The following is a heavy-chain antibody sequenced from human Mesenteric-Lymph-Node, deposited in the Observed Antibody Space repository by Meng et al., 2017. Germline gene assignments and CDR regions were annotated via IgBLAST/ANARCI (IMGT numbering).Heavy chain of an antibody. Sequence: QVRLVQSGAEVKKPWASMKVSRKDSGYTFTNYGISWVRQAPGQGLEWMGWISAYNGNTNYAQKLQGRVTMTTDTSMSTAYMELRSLRSDDTAVYYCARVSDDYDRTGYYNFDYWGQGTLVTVSS. CDR2: ISAYNGNT. J-gene: IGHJ4*02. CDR3: ARVSDDYDRTGYYNFDY. CDR1: GYTFTNYG. V-gene: IGHV1-18*01. D-gene: IGHD3-22*01.